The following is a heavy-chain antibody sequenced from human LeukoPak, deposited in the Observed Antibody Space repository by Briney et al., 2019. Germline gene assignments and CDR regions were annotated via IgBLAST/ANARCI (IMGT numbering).Heavy chain of an antibody. CDR3: ARVSFRGANDSS. D-gene: IGHD3-10*01. J-gene: IGHJ4*02. CDR1: GYTFTSYG. CDR2: ISTYNGNT. V-gene: IGHV1-18*01. Sequence: GASVKVSCKASGYTFTSYGISWVRQAPGQGLEWMGWISTYNGNTNYAQKFQGRVTITADKSTSTAYMELSSLRSEDTAVYYCARVSFRGANDSSWGQGTLVTVSS.